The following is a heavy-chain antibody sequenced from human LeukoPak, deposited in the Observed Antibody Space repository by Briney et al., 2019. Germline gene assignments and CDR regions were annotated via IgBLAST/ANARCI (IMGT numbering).Heavy chain of an antibody. Sequence: ASVKVSCKASGYTFTSYGISWVRQAPGQGLEWMGWISAYNGNTNYAQKLQGRVTMTTDTSTSTAYMELRSLRSDDTAVYYCARDAGEVPAALYYYYYYMDVWGEGTTVTISS. V-gene: IGHV1-18*01. CDR3: ARDAGEVPAALYYYYYYMDV. CDR1: GYTFTSYG. J-gene: IGHJ6*03. CDR2: ISAYNGNT. D-gene: IGHD2-2*01.